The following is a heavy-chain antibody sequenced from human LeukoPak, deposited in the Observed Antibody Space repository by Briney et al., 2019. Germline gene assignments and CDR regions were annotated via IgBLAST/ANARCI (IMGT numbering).Heavy chain of an antibody. J-gene: IGHJ4*02. D-gene: IGHD2-15*01. CDR2: IKEDGSEK. CDR3: ATTPWSFGRGY. V-gene: IGHV3-7*01. Sequence: GGSLRLSCAASGFTFSNYWMSWVRQAPGKGPEWVANIKEDGSEKYYVDSVKGRFTISRDSAKNLVYLQMNSLRAEDTAVYYCATTPWSFGRGYWGQGTLVTVSS. CDR1: GFTFSNYW.